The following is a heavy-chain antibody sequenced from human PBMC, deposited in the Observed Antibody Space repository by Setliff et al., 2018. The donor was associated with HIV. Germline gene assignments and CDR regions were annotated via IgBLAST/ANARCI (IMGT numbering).Heavy chain of an antibody. CDR1: GGSISSDDYY. CDR2: ITYSGSA. J-gene: IGHJ4*02. Sequence: TLSLTCTVSGGSISSDDYYWNWIRQPPGKGLEWIGYITYSGSAYYNPSLKSRVTISIDTSNNQISLRLSSVTAADTAMYYCASQSPALDYWGQGTLVTVSS. CDR3: ASQSPALDY. D-gene: IGHD2-2*01. V-gene: IGHV4-30-4*08.